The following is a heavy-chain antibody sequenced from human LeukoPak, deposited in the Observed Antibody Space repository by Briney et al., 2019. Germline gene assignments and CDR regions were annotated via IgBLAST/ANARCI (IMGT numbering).Heavy chain of an antibody. CDR3: ARDRAALIGFHY. CDR1: GGSINSYY. V-gene: IGHV4-38-2*02. J-gene: IGHJ4*02. CDR2: IYHSGTT. Sequence: PSETLSLTCTVSGGSINSYYWTWIRQPPGKGLEWIGSIYHSGTTYYNPSLKSRVTISVDTSKNQFSLKLSSVTAADTAVYYCARDRAALIGFHYWGQGTPVTVSS. D-gene: IGHD2-15*01.